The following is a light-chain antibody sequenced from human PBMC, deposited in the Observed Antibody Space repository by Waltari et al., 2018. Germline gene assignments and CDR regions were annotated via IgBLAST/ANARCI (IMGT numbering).Light chain of an antibody. CDR3: QQYKSNPVT. Sequence: DIQITQSPSTLSASVGDRVTITCRASRDVSSWLAWYQQKSGEVPQVLIYKASYLQSGVPSRFSGSGSGTVFTLTISRLQPDDFATYYCQQYKSNPVTFGGGTKVVIK. V-gene: IGKV1-5*03. CDR1: RDVSSW. CDR2: KAS. J-gene: IGKJ4*01.